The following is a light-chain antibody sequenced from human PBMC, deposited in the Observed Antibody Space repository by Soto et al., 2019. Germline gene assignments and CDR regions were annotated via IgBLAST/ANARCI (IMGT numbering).Light chain of an antibody. J-gene: IGKJ4*01. CDR1: QSLLFSNGYHY. Sequence: DIVMTQSPLSLPVTPGEPASISCRSGQSLLFSNGYHYLDWYLQRPGQSPQLLIYLASIRASGVPDRFSGSGSGTDFTLKISRVEAEDVGDYYCMQALHNPLTFGGGTKVDIK. CDR2: LAS. V-gene: IGKV2-28*01. CDR3: MQALHNPLT.